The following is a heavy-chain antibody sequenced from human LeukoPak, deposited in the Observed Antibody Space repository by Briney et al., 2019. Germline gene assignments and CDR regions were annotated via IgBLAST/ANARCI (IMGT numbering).Heavy chain of an antibody. CDR3: ARAPVTSCRGAYCYPFDY. J-gene: IGHJ4*02. V-gene: IGHV3-11*04. CDR2: ISSSGSTI. D-gene: IGHD2-21*01. CDR1: GFTFSDYY. Sequence: GGSLRLSCAASGFTFSDYYMSWIRQAPGKGLEWVSYISSSGSTIYYADSVKGRFTISRDNAKNSLYLQMNSLRAEDTAVYYCARAPVTSCRGAYCYPFDYWGQGTLVTVSS.